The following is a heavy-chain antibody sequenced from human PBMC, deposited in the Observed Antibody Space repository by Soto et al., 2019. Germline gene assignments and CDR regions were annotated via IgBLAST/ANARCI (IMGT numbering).Heavy chain of an antibody. CDR3: GRAGFIGGANL. D-gene: IGHD1-26*01. Sequence: SETLSLTCTVSGGSVSSGSYYWSWIRQPPGKGLEYIGYIFYSGSANYNPSLKSRVTMSVDTSKNQFSLMLRSVTAADTAVYYCGRAGFIGGANLWGQGTLVTVSS. CDR2: IFYSGSA. V-gene: IGHV4-61*01. J-gene: IGHJ4*02. CDR1: GGSVSSGSYY.